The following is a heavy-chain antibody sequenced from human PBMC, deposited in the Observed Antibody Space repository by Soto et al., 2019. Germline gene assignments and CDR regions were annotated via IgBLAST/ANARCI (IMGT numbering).Heavy chain of an antibody. CDR1: GLTFNNYA. V-gene: IGHV3-23*01. Sequence: PGGSLRLSCAASGLTFNNYAMNWVRQAPGKGLEWVATISATGGSTYYADSVKGRFTISRDNSKNTLYLQMNGLRVEDTAVYYCAKDRLAGNFDYWGQGTQVTVSS. CDR3: AKDRLAGNFDY. J-gene: IGHJ4*02. CDR2: ISATGGST.